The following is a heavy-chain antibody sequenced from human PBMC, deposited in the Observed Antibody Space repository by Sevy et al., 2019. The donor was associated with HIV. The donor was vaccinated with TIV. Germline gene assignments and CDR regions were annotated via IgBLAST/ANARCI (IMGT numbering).Heavy chain of an antibody. Sequence: ASVKVSCKVSGYTLTKLGMHWVRQAPGKGLEWMGSFDPEDGETIYAQKFQGRLTMTEDTSTDTAYMDLSSLRSEDTAVYFCATTKDYYESSGSPFDYWGQGTVVTVSS. CDR3: ATTKDYYESSGSPFDY. J-gene: IGHJ4*02. CDR1: GYTLTKLG. V-gene: IGHV1-24*01. CDR2: FDPEDGET. D-gene: IGHD3-22*01.